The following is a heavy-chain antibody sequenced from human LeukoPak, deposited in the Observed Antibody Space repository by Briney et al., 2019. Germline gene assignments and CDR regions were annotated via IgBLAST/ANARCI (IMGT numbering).Heavy chain of an antibody. D-gene: IGHD3-22*01. CDR1: GGSINFYY. CDR2: IYYSGST. Sequence: SETLSLTCTVSGGSINFYYWSWIRQPAGKALEWIGRIYYSGSTNYNPSLKSRVTISVDTSKSQFSLKLSSVIAADTAVYYCARDWREYDSSGYYADWYFDLWGRGTLVTVSS. J-gene: IGHJ2*01. CDR3: ARDWREYDSSGYYADWYFDL. V-gene: IGHV4-4*07.